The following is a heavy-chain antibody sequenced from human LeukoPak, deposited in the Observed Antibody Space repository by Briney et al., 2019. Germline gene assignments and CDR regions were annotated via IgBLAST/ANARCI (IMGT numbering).Heavy chain of an antibody. V-gene: IGHV4-59*12. CDR3: ARGLALRGGYNWFDP. Sequence: SETLSLTCTVSGGPISSYYWSWIRQPPGKGLEWIGYIYYSGSTNYNPSLKSRVTISVDTSKNQFSLKLSSVTAADTAVYYCARGLALRGGYNWFDPWGQGTLVTVSS. J-gene: IGHJ5*02. D-gene: IGHD5-12*01. CDR2: IYYSGST. CDR1: GGPISSYY.